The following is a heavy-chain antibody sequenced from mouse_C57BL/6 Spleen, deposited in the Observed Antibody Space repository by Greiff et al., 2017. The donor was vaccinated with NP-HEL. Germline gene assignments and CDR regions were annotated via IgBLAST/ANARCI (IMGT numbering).Heavy chain of an antibody. D-gene: IGHD2-4*01. CDR3: TRRMITRGFFAY. CDR1: GYTFTDYE. V-gene: IGHV1-15*01. Sequence: QVQLQQSGAELVRPGASVTLSCKASGYTFTDYEMHWVKQTPVHGLEWIGAIDPETGGTAYNQKFKGKAILTADKSSSTAYMELRSLTSEDSAVYYGTRRMITRGFFAYWGQGTLVTVSA. CDR2: IDPETGGT. J-gene: IGHJ3*01.